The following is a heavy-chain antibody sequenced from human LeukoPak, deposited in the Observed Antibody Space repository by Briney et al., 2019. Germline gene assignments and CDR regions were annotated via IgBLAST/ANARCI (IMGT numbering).Heavy chain of an antibody. CDR1: GFIFSKYT. CDR3: ARKATTYDFWSGYSRSWFDP. V-gene: IGHV3-30*04. J-gene: IGHJ5*02. D-gene: IGHD3-3*01. Sequence: GGTLRLSCAASGFIFSKYTMSWVRQAPGKGLVWVAVISYDGSNKYYADSVKGRFTISRDNSKNTLYLQMNSLRAEDTAVYYCARKATTYDFWSGYSRSWFDPWGQGTLVTVSS. CDR2: ISYDGSNK.